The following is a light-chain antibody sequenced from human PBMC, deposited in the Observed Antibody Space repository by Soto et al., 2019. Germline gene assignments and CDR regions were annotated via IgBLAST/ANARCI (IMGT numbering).Light chain of an antibody. CDR2: GAS. CDR3: QHYDTSPIT. V-gene: IGKV3-20*01. CDR1: QSVSGSR. Sequence: IVLTQSPGTLSLSPWERATLSCRASQSVSGSRLAWYQQKPGQAPRLLIYGASNRATGIPDRFSGGGSGTDFTLTISRLAPEDFALYYCQHYDTSPITFGQGTRL. J-gene: IGKJ5*01.